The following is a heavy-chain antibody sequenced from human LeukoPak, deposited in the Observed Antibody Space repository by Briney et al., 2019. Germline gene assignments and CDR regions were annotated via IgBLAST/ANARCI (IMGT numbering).Heavy chain of an antibody. J-gene: IGHJ1*01. Sequence: VQPGGSLRLSCAVSGFTVSTNYMNWVRQAPGKGLEWVSVIYSGGSTYYADSVKGRFTISRDNSKNTLYLQMNSLRAEDTAVYYCARGPLDSSSWYVEYFQHWGQGTLVTVSS. CDR1: GFTVSTNY. V-gene: IGHV3-53*01. CDR2: IYSGGST. D-gene: IGHD6-13*01. CDR3: ARGPLDSSSWYVEYFQH.